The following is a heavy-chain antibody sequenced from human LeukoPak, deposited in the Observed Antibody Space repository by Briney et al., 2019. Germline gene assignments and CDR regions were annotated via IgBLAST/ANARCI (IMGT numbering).Heavy chain of an antibody. CDR3: ARQGGGYV. CDR1: GGSFSGYY. J-gene: IGHJ4*02. V-gene: IGHV4-31*11. D-gene: IGHD5-12*01. CDR2: IYYSGST. Sequence: SETLSLTCAVYGGSFSGYYWSWIRQHPGKGLEWIGHIYYSGSTYFNPSLKSRVAISLDTSKSQLSLMLSSVTAADTAVYYCARQGGGYVWGQGTLVTVSS.